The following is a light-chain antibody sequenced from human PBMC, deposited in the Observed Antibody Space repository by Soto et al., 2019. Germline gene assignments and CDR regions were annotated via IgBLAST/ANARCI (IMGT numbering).Light chain of an antibody. CDR3: GSWDSSLSAYV. Sequence: SVLSKPTSVSAAPGQRVTISCSGSSSNIVRNSVSWYQQLPGTAPKLLIYDDDQRPSGIPDRFSGSKSGTSATLGITGFQTGDEADYYCGSWDSSLSAYVFGTGTKVTVL. J-gene: IGLJ1*01. V-gene: IGLV1-51*01. CDR1: SSNIVRNS. CDR2: DDD.